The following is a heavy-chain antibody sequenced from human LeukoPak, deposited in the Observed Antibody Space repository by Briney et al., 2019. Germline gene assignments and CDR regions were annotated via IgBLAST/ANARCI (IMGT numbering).Heavy chain of an antibody. D-gene: IGHD3-9*01. CDR2: IYTSGST. J-gene: IGHJ4*02. CDR3: ARGDILTGYSY. V-gene: IGHV4-4*02. Sequence: SETLSLTCAVSGGSINSGNWWSWVRQPPGKGLEWIGRIYTSGSTNYNPSLKSRVTMSVDTSKNQFSLKLSSVTAADTAVYYCARGDILTGYSYWGQGTLVTVS. CDR1: GGSINSGNW.